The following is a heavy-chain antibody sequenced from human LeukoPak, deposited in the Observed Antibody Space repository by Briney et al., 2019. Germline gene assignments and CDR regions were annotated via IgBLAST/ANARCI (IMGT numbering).Heavy chain of an antibody. Sequence: PGGSLRLSCAASGFTFRGYSMNWVRQAPGKGLEWVSYITSGSSPIYYADSVKGRFTISRDNAKNSLYLQMNSLRDEDTAVYYCARRAYGDDSFDYWGQGTLVTVSS. D-gene: IGHD4-17*01. J-gene: IGHJ4*02. V-gene: IGHV3-48*02. CDR3: ARRAYGDDSFDY. CDR2: ITSGSSPI. CDR1: GFTFRGYS.